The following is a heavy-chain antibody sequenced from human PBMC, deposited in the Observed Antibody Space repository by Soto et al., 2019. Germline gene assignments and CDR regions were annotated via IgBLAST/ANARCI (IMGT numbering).Heavy chain of an antibody. D-gene: IGHD6-6*01. J-gene: IGHJ5*02. V-gene: IGHV6-1*01. CDR1: GDSVSSNSAA. CDR3: ARAFLADGPWNWFDP. CDR2: TYYRSKWYN. Sequence: SPTLSLTCAISGDSVSSNSAAWNWIRQSPSRGLEWLGRTYYRSKWYNDYAVSVKSRITINPDTSKNQFSLQLNSVTPEDTAVYYCARAFLADGPWNWFDPWGQGTLVTVSS.